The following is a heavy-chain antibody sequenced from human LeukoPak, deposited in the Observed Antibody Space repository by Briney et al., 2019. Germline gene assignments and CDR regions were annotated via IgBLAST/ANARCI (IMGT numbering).Heavy chain of an antibody. Sequence: PGGSLRLSCAASGFTFSSYGMHWVRQAPGKGPEWVAVIWYDGSNKYYADSVKGRSTISRDNSKNTLYLQMNSLRAEDTAVYYCARVDDFWSGYVHPVYYGMDVWGQGTTVTVSS. CDR3: ARVDDFWSGYVHPVYYGMDV. V-gene: IGHV3-33*01. D-gene: IGHD3-3*01. CDR1: GFTFSSYG. J-gene: IGHJ6*02. CDR2: IWYDGSNK.